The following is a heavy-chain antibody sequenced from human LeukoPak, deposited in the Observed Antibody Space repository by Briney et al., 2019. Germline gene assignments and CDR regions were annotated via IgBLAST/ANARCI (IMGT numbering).Heavy chain of an antibody. CDR3: AREVAVSGTENGAFNV. D-gene: IGHD6-19*01. CDR2: ISFDGTNK. CDR1: GFSFSSYA. Sequence: GGSLRLSCAASGFSFSSYAMHWVRQAPGKGLEWVAVISFDGTNKYYADSVKGRLTISRDNSENTLHLQMNSLRAEDTAVYFCAREVAVSGTENGAFNVWGPGTTVTVSS. J-gene: IGHJ6*02. V-gene: IGHV3-30-3*01.